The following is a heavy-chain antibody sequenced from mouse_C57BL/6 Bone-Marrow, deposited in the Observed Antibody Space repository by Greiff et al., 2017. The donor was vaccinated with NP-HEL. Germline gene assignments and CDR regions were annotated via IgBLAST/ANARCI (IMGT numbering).Heavy chain of an antibody. CDR3: ASLGITTVVHY. J-gene: IGHJ2*01. D-gene: IGHD1-1*01. CDR1: GYTFTDYY. V-gene: IGHV1-19*01. Sequence: EVQLQQSGPVLVKPGASVKMSCKASGYTFTDYYMNWVKQSHGKSLEWIGVINPYNGGTSYNQKFKGKATLTVDKSSSTAYMELNSLTSEDSAVYYCASLGITTVVHYWGQGTTLTVSS. CDR2: INPYNGGT.